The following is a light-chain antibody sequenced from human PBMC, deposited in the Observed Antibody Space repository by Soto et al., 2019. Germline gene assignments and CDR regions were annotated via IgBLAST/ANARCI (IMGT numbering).Light chain of an antibody. V-gene: IGKV1-5*01. CDR3: QQYTSYSWT. J-gene: IGKJ1*01. CDR2: DAS. CDR1: QSVSSW. Sequence: DIQMTQSPSTLSSSGGERVAITCRASQSVSSWLAWFQQKPGEAPKVLIYDASTLESGVPSRFSGSGSGTEFTLTITSLQPDDFATYFCQQYTSYSWTFGQGTKVDI.